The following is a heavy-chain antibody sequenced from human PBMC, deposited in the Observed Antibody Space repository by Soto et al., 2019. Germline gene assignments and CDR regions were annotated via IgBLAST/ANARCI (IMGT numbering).Heavy chain of an antibody. J-gene: IGHJ6*02. CDR3: ARGIGYDSSGYYPFYYYYYGMDV. CDR1: GFTFSSYD. D-gene: IGHD3-22*01. CDR2: IGTAGDP. V-gene: IGHV3-13*05. Sequence: GGSLRLSCAASGFTFSSYDLHWVRQATGTGLEWVSAIGTAGDPYYPGSVKGRFTISRENAKNSLYLQMNSLRAGDTAVYYCARGIGYDSSGYYPFYYYYYGMDVWGQGTTVTVSS.